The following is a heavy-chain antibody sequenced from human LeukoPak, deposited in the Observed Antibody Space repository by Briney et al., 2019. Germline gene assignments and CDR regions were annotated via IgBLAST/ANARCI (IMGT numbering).Heavy chain of an antibody. Sequence: PSETLSLTCAVYGGSFSGYYWSWIRQPPGKGPEWIGEINHSGSTNYNPSLKSRVTISVDTSKNQFSLKLSSVTAADTAVYYCARGRAVDTAMVTSDYWGQGTLVTVSS. V-gene: IGHV4-34*01. D-gene: IGHD5-18*01. CDR2: INHSGST. CDR1: GGSFSGYY. J-gene: IGHJ4*02. CDR3: ARGRAVDTAMVTSDY.